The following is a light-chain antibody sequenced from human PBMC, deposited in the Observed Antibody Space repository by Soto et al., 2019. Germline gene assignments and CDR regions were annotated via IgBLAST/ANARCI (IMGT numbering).Light chain of an antibody. J-gene: IGKJ3*01. CDR2: AAS. CDR1: QGIRNF. Sequence: DIQMTQSPTSLSASVEDRVTSTCRASQGIRNFVAWYQQKPGKAPKLLIYAASTLQSGVPSRFSGSGSRTDFTLTINSLQPEDVATYSCQKYSSVPVFGPGTKVEIK. CDR3: QKYSSVPV. V-gene: IGKV1-27*01.